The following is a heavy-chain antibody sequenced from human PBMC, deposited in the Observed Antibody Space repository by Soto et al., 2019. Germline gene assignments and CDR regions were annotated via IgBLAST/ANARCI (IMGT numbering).Heavy chain of an antibody. CDR3: ARGGGFSHSYCGY. V-gene: IGHV1-18*01. J-gene: IGHJ4*02. Sequence: QVPLVQSGSEVKNPGASVKVSCKASGYTFISYAVAWVRQAPGQGLEWMGWITTHNGNTNYAQEFQGRVTMTTDTSTSTAYMELRSLRSDDTAVYYCARGGGFSHSYCGYWGQGTLVAVSS. CDR1: GYTFISYA. CDR2: ITTHNGNT. D-gene: IGHD5-18*01.